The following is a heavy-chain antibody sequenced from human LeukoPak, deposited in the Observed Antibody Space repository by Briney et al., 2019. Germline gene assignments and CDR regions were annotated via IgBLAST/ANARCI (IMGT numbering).Heavy chain of an antibody. J-gene: IGHJ5*02. CDR2: IIPISGIA. CDR3: ARDDYCSGGSCYGWFDP. D-gene: IGHD2-15*01. Sequence: SVKVSCKASGGTFSSYAISWVRQAPGQGLEWMGRIIPISGIANYAQKFQGRVTITADKSTSTAYMELSSLRSEDTAVHYCARDDYCSGGSCYGWFDPWGQGTLVTVSS. V-gene: IGHV1-69*04. CDR1: GGTFSSYA.